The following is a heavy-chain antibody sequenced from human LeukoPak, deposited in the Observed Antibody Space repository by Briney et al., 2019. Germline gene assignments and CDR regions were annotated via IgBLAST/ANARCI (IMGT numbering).Heavy chain of an antibody. D-gene: IGHD3-22*01. Sequence: SETLSLTCSVSGGSISGNYWSWIRQPAGKGLEWIGRISNSGSTNYNPFLKSRVTMSVDTAKNQFSLKLSSVTAADTAVYYCARASRGSFYYFDYWGQGTLVTVSS. CDR1: GGSISGNY. CDR2: ISNSGST. J-gene: IGHJ4*02. CDR3: ARASRGSFYYFDY. V-gene: IGHV4-4*07.